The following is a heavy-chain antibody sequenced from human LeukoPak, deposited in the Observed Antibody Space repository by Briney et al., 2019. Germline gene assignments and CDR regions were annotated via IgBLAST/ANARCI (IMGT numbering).Heavy chain of an antibody. CDR3: ATGYCSGGSCYTGDWFDP. CDR2: IIPIFGTA. Sequence: SVKVSCKASGGTFSSYAISWVRQAPGQGLEWKGGIIPIFGTANYAQKFQGRVTITADESTSKAYMELSSLRSEDTAVYYCATGYCSGGSCYTGDWFDPWGQGTLVTVSS. V-gene: IGHV1-69*13. CDR1: GGTFSSYA. D-gene: IGHD2-15*01. J-gene: IGHJ5*02.